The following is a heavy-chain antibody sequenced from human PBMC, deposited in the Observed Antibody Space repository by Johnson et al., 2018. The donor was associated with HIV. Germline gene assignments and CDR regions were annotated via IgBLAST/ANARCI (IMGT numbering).Heavy chain of an antibody. CDR3: TTAVGATVLSAGALDI. V-gene: IGHV3-15*01. Sequence: VQLMESGGGVVQPWRSLRLSCAASGFTFSSYGMHWVRQAPGKGLEWVGRIKRKTDGGTTDYAAPVKGRFTISRDDSKNTLYGQMNSLKTEDTAVYYCTTAVGATVLSAGALDIWGQGTMVTASS. J-gene: IGHJ3*02. CDR1: GFTFSSYG. CDR2: IKRKTDGGTT. D-gene: IGHD1-26*01.